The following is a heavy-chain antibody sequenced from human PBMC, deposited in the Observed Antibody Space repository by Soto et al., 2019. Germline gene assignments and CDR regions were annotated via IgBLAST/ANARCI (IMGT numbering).Heavy chain of an antibody. V-gene: IGHV3-33*01. J-gene: IGHJ6*02. CDR2: IWYDGSNK. CDR1: GFTFSSYG. CDR3: ARAPHYYYYGLDV. Sequence: GGSLRLSCTASGFTFSSYGMHWVRQAPGKGLEWVAVIWYDGSNKYYADSVKGRFTISRDNSKNTLYLQMNSLRAEDTAVYYCARAPHYYYYGLDVWGQGTTVTVSS.